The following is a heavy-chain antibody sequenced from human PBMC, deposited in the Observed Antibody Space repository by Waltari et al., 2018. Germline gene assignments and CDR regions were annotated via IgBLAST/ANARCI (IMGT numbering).Heavy chain of an antibody. CDR2: IRSSSSYI. CDR3: ARDRDSRHRNAFDI. V-gene: IGHV3-21*01. Sequence: EVQLVESGGGLVKPGGSLRLSCAASGFTFSSYSMNWVRQAPGKGLEWVSSIRSSSSYIYYADSVKGRFTISRDNAKNSLYLQMNSLRAEDTAVYYCARDRDSRHRNAFDIWGQGTMVTVSS. CDR1: GFTFSSYS. J-gene: IGHJ3*02. D-gene: IGHD6-13*01.